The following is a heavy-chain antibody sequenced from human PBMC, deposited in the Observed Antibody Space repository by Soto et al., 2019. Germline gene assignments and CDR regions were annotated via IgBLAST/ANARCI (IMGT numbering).Heavy chain of an antibody. CDR3: AKANNDSNWDNNPPFDY. CDR2: ISANDVGT. D-gene: IGHD7-27*01. CDR1: GFTLRNYA. V-gene: IGHV3-23*01. Sequence: PGGSLRLSCEASGFTLRNYAMTWVRQAPGKGLEWVSLISANDVGTYYAESVKTRFTISTDQSRNTVYLQMDSLRADDTAIYYCAKANNDSNWDNNPPFDYWGQGTLVTVSS. J-gene: IGHJ4*02.